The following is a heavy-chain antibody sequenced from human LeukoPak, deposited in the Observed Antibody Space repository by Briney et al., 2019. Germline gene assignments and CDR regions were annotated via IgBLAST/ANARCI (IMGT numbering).Heavy chain of an antibody. Sequence: ETLSLTCTVSGGSISRDYWSWVRQAPGKGLEWVSVIYSGGSTYYADSVKGRFTISRDNSKNTLYLQMNSLRAEDTAVYYCARDSSLGTSHYYYYGMDVWGQGTTVTVSS. J-gene: IGHJ6*02. D-gene: IGHD3-16*01. CDR2: IYSGGST. CDR3: ARDSSLGTSHYYYYGMDV. V-gene: IGHV3-53*01. CDR1: GGSISRDY.